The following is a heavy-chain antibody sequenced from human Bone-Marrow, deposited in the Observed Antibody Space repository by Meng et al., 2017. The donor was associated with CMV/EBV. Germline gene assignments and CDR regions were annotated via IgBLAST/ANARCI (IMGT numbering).Heavy chain of an antibody. Sequence: GGSLRLSCAASGFIFSDSTIHWVRQASGKGLEWVGRIRSKANHYATAYGASVKGRFTISRDDSKNTAHLQLNSLKSEDTAVYYCSRSDDYWISYTFNYWGQGTLVTVSS. D-gene: IGHD3-3*01. CDR3: SRSDDYWISYTFNY. CDR1: GFIFSDST. CDR2: IRSKANHYAT. V-gene: IGHV3-73*01. J-gene: IGHJ4*02.